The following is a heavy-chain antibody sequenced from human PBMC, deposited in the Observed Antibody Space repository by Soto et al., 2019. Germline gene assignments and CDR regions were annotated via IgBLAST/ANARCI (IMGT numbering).Heavy chain of an antibody. V-gene: IGHV4-59*01. Sequence: QVQLQESGPGLVKPSETLSLTCTVSGGSISSYCWSWIRQPPGKGLEWIGYIYYSGSTKYNPSLKGRVTISVDPSKNQFSLKLSSVTAADTAVYYCAGSGSSPYYYYYRMDVWGQGTPVTVSS. D-gene: IGHD3-10*01. CDR1: GGSISSYC. CDR3: AGSGSSPYYYYYRMDV. CDR2: IYYSGST. J-gene: IGHJ6*02.